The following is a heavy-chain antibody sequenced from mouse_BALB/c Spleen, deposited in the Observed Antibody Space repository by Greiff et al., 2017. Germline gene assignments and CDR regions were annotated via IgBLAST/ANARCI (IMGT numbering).Heavy chain of an antibody. CDR3: ARGDYYGSSYDAY. CDR2: ILPGSGST. CDR1: GFTFSSYW. V-gene: IGHV1-9*01. Sequence: QVQLQQSGAELMKPGASVKISCKATGFTFSSYWIEWVKQRPGHGLEWIGEILPGSGSTNYNEKFKGKATFTADTSSNTAYMQLSSLTSEDSAVYYCARGDYYGSSYDAYWGQGTLVTVSA. D-gene: IGHD1-1*01. J-gene: IGHJ3*01.